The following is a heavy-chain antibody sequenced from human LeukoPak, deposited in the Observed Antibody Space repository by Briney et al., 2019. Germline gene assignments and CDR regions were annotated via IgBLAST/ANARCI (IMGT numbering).Heavy chain of an antibody. J-gene: IGHJ3*02. D-gene: IGHD3-22*01. CDR3: AREYYYDSSGNAFDI. CDR2: IYSDGST. V-gene: IGHV3-53*01. Sequence: GGSLRLSCAASGFTVSSNYMSWVRQAPGKGLEWVSEIYSDGSTYYAVSVKGRFSISRDNSKNTVYLQMNSLRAEDTAVYYCAREYYYDSSGNAFDIWGQGTMVTVSS. CDR1: GFTVSSNY.